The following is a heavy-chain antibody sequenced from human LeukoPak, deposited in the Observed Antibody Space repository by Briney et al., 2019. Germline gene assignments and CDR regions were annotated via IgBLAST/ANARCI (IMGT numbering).Heavy chain of an antibody. Sequence: SGPTPVKPTQTLTLTCTFSGFSLTASGVGVGWIRQPPGKALEWLALIYWDDDVRYSPSLKRRLTITKDTSKNQVVLTMTNIDPVDTASYYCAHKSIVVVAKGSAFFDYWGQGTLVTVSS. D-gene: IGHD2-2*01. V-gene: IGHV2-5*02. J-gene: IGHJ4*02. CDR1: GFSLTASGVG. CDR2: IYWDDDV. CDR3: AHKSIVVVAKGSAFFDY.